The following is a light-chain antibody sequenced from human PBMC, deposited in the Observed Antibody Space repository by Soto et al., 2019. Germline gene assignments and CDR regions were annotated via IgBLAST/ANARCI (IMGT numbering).Light chain of an antibody. CDR2: DAS. J-gene: IGKJ1*01. V-gene: IGKV1-5*01. CDR3: QQYNSYWT. CDR1: QSISSW. Sequence: DIQMTQSPSTLSASVGDRLTITCRASQSISSWLAWYQQKPGKAPXXLIYDASSLESGVPSRFSGRGSGTEFPLTISSLQPDDSATYDCQQYNSYWTFGQGTKVDIK.